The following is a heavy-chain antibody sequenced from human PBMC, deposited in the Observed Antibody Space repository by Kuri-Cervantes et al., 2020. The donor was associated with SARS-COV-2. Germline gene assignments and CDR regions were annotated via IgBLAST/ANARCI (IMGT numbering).Heavy chain of an antibody. V-gene: IGHV1-69*05. Sequence: SVKVSCEASGYTFTSYGISWVRQAPGQGLEWMGGIIPIFGTANYAQKFQGRVTITTDESTSTAYMELSSLRSEDTAVYYCARGVLSSSSWTYYYYYYMDVWGKGTTVTVSS. D-gene: IGHD6-13*01. J-gene: IGHJ6*03. CDR3: ARGVLSSSSWTYYYYYYMDV. CDR2: IIPIFGTA. CDR1: GYTFTSYG.